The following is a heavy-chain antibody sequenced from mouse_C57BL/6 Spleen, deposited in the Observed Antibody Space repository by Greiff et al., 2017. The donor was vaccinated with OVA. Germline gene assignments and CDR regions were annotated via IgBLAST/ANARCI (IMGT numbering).Heavy chain of an antibody. Sequence: EVQLQQSGPELVKPGASVKIPCKASGYTFTDYNMDWVKQSHGKSLEWIGDINPNHGGTIYNQKFKGKATLTVDKSSSTAYMELSSLTAEDTAVYYCARKGSNLYMDYWGQGTTLTVSS. D-gene: IGHD1-1*02. CDR2: INPNHGGT. J-gene: IGHJ2*01. CDR1: GYTFTDYN. V-gene: IGHV1-18*01. CDR3: ARKGSNLYMDY.